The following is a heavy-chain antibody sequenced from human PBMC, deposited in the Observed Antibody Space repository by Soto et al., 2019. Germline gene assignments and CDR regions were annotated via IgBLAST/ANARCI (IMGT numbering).Heavy chain of an antibody. CDR2: IYPGDSDT. CDR3: ARLVGDFNGYYHSWLDP. D-gene: IGHD3-3*01. CDR1: GYSFTNYW. J-gene: IGHJ5*02. V-gene: IGHV5-51*01. Sequence: GGSLEISCKGSGYSFTNYWIAWVCQTPGKGLEWMGIIYPGDSDTRYSPSLQSQVTISLDKSINTAYLHWDSLKASDTAMYYCARLVGDFNGYYHSWLDPLGQGTPVTVSS.